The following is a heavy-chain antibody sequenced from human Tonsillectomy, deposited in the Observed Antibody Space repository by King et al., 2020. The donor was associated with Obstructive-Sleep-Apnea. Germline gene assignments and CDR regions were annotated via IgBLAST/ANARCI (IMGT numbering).Heavy chain of an antibody. CDR2: FYGGGST. J-gene: IGHJ2*01. V-gene: IGHV3-66*01. CDR3: ARAPFIWTDFVQSWYFDL. D-gene: IGHD3/OR15-3a*01. CDR1: GFTVSSNY. Sequence: VQLVESGGGLVQPGGSLRLSCAASGFTVSSNYMSWVRQPPGKGLEWVSVFYGGGSTYYSDSVKGRFTISRDIFNNTLYLQMNSLSAEDTAVYFFARAPFIWTDFVQSWYFDLWGRGTLVTVSS.